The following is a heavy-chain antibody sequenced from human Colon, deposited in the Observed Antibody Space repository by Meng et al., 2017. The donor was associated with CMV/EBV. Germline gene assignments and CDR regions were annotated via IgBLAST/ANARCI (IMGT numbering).Heavy chain of an antibody. CDR1: GDSISSYY. Sequence: QVHLQDSGPGLGKPSETLSLTCSVVGDSISSYYWTWIRQPAEKGLEFIGRIYSSGTIDYNPSLRSRVTMSIDTSKNQLSLILKSVTAADTAIYFCARAAARGVPVDLWGQGILVSVSS. J-gene: IGHJ5*02. CDR2: IYSSGTI. D-gene: IGHD3-10*01. V-gene: IGHV4-4*07. CDR3: ARAAARGVPVDL.